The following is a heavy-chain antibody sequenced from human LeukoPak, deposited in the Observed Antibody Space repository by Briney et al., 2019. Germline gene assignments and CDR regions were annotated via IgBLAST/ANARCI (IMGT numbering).Heavy chain of an antibody. V-gene: IGHV3-30*03. CDR2: ISYDGSNK. CDR1: GFTFSSYS. J-gene: IGHJ4*02. Sequence: GGSLRLSCAASGFTFSSYSMNWVRQAPGKGLEWVAVISYDGSNKYYADSVKGRFTISRDNSKNTLYLQMNSLRAEDTAVYYCARGNYDYVWGSYRFDYWGQGTLVTVSS. D-gene: IGHD3-16*02. CDR3: ARGNYDYVWGSYRFDY.